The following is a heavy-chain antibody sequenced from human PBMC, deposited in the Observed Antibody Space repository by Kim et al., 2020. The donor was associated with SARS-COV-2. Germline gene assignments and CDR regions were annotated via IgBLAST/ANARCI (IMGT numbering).Heavy chain of an antibody. Sequence: KGRFTISRDNSKNRLYLQMNGLRAEDTAVYYCAKEEEVRGVLLYPPFDYWGQGTLVTVSS. D-gene: IGHD3-10*01. CDR3: AKEEEVRGVLLYPPFDY. J-gene: IGHJ4*02. V-gene: IGHV3-23*01.